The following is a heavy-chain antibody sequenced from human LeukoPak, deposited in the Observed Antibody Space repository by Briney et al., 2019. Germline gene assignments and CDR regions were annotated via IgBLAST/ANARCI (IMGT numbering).Heavy chain of an antibody. CDR2: IYPGDSDT. CDR1: GYIFTNYW. D-gene: IGHD3-22*01. CDR3: ARRTYYYDSGAYRRYYFDY. J-gene: IGHJ4*02. V-gene: IGHV5-51*01. Sequence: GESLKISFKGSGYIFTNYWIGWVRQMPGKGLEWMGIIYPGDSDTRYSPSFQGQVTISADKSISTAYLQWSSLKASDTAMYYCARRTYYYDSGAYRRYYFDYWGQGTLVTVSS.